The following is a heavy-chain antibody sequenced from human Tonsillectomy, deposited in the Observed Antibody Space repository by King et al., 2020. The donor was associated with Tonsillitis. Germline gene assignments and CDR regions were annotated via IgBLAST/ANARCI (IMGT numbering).Heavy chain of an antibody. V-gene: IGHV4-61*02. D-gene: IGHD7-27*01. CDR3: ARDRAWGTGDAFEI. J-gene: IGHJ3*02. CDR2: MSTSGHT. CDR1: GGSIGSGSYY. Sequence: QLQESGPGLVKPSQILSLTCSVSGGSIGSGSYYWSWIRQPAGKGLEWIGRMSTSGHTNYNPSLKSRITMSLDTSKNHFTLKLSSLTATDTAVYYCARDRAWGTGDAFEIWGQGTMVTVSS.